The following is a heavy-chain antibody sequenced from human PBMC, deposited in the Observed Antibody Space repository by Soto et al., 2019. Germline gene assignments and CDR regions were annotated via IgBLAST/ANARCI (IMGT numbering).Heavy chain of an antibody. J-gene: IGHJ4*02. V-gene: IGHV5-51*01. CDR3: ARHERYDFWSGYYPDY. D-gene: IGHD3-3*01. Sequence: PGVSLKISCKGAGYSFTSYWSGWVRQMPGKGLEWMGIIYPGDSDTRYSPSFQGQVTISADKSISTAYLQWSSLKASDTAMYYCARHERYDFWSGYYPDYWGQGTLVTVSS. CDR1: GYSFTSYW. CDR2: IYPGDSDT.